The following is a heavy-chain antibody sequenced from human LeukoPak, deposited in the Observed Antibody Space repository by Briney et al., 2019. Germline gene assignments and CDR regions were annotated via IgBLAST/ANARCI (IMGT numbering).Heavy chain of an antibody. Sequence: GRSLRLSCAASGLTFSSYAMHWVRQAPGKGLEWVAVISYDGSNKYYADSVKGRFTISRDNSKNTLYLQMNSLRAEDTAVYYCAREVPSWVHAFDIWGQGTMVTVSS. J-gene: IGHJ3*02. CDR2: ISYDGSNK. CDR1: GLTFSSYA. CDR3: AREVPSWVHAFDI. D-gene: IGHD7-27*01. V-gene: IGHV3-30*04.